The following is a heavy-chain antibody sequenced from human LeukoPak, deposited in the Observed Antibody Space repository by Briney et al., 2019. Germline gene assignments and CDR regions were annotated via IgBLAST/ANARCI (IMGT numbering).Heavy chain of an antibody. CDR2: ISGSSSTI. CDR3: ARGSRYLVVPAAITGDYYYYYMDV. CDR1: GFSFSTYT. J-gene: IGHJ6*03. Sequence: GGSLRLSCAASGFSFSTYTMKWVRQAPGKGLEWVSYISGSSSTIYYADSVKGRFTISRDNAKNSLYLQMNSLRAEDTAVYYCARGSRYLVVPAAITGDYYYYYMDVWGKGTTVTVSS. V-gene: IGHV3-48*01. D-gene: IGHD2-2*01.